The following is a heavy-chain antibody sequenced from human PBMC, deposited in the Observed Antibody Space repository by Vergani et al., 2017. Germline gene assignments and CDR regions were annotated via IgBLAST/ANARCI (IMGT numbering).Heavy chain of an antibody. Sequence: QVQLQESGPGLVKPSETLSLTCTVSGGSISSYYWSWIRQPPGKGLEWIGYIYYSGSTYYNPSLKSRVTISVDTSKNQFSLKLSSVTAADTAVYYCARRTAAAGSSFGENWFDPWGQGTLVTVSS. CDR1: GGSISSYY. V-gene: IGHV4-59*08. CDR2: IYYSGST. D-gene: IGHD6-13*01. CDR3: ARRTAAAGSSFGENWFDP. J-gene: IGHJ5*02.